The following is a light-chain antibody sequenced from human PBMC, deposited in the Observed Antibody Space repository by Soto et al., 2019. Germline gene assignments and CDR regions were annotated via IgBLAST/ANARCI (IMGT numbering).Light chain of an antibody. J-gene: IGKJ5*01. V-gene: IGKV3-15*01. CDR3: PPYKNCPLT. CDR1: QSVSSN. Sequence: EIVMTQSPATLSVSPGERATLSCRASQSVSSNLAWYQQKPGQSPRLLIYSASNRATRIPARFSGSGSGTECTLATSSLQSEDFAVCCCPPYKNCPLTFSQGTRLEIK. CDR2: SAS.